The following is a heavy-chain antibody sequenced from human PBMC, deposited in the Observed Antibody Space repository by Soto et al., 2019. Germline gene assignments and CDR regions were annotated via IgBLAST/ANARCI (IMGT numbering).Heavy chain of an antibody. CDR2: IIPIFGTA. CDR1: GGTFSSYA. D-gene: IGHD5-18*01. J-gene: IGHJ6*02. Sequence: ASVKVSCKASGGTFSSYAISWVRQAPGQGLEWMGGIIPIFGTANYAQKFQGRVTITADESTSTAYMELSSLRSEDTAVYYCARHSYGYDYYYGMDVWGQGTTVTVSS. CDR3: ARHSYGYDYYYGMDV. V-gene: IGHV1-69*13.